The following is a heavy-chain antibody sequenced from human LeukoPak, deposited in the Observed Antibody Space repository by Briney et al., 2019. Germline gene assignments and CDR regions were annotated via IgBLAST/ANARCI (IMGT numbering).Heavy chain of an antibody. D-gene: IGHD3-22*01. J-gene: IGHJ4*02. CDR2: ISGSGGST. V-gene: IGHV3-23*01. Sequence: HPGGSLRLSCAASGFTFSSYAMSWVRQAPGKGLEWVSAISGSGGSTYYADSVKGRFTISRDNSKNTLYLQMNSLRAEDTAVYYCAKTYYYDSSGYTYFDYWGQGTLVTVSS. CDR3: AKTYYYDSSGYTYFDY. CDR1: GFTFSSYA.